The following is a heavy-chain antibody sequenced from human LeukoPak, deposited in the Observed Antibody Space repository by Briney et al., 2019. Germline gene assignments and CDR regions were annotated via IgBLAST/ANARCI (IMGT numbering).Heavy chain of an antibody. D-gene: IGHD6-19*01. V-gene: IGHV4-59*08. J-gene: IGHJ4*02. Sequence: PSETLSLTRTVSGGSMSPYHWGWIRRPPGKGLEWTGYIYYSGSTNYNPSLKSRVTISVDTSKNQFSLKLSSVTAADTAIYYCARAVSGRFDYWGQGTLVTVSS. CDR2: IYYSGST. CDR3: ARAVSGRFDY. CDR1: GGSMSPYH.